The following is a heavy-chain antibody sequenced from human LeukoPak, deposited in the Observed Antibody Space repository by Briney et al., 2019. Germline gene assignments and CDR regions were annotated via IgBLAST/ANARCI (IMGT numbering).Heavy chain of an antibody. V-gene: IGHV4-4*07. D-gene: IGHD2-15*01. CDR1: GGSVRNYY. J-gene: IGHJ6*02. CDR2: IYTNGTT. CDR3: AKEDIVVVTKYIHYGMDV. Sequence: SETLSLTCIVSGGSVRNYYWTWIRQPAGKGLQWIGRIYTNGTTNYSPSLKSRVTMSVDMSKNQFSLKLTSVTAADTAVYYCAKEDIVVVTKYIHYGMDVWGQGTTVIVSS.